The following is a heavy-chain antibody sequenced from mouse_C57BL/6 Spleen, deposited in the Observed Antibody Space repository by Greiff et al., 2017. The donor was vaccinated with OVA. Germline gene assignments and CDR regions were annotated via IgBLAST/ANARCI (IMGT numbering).Heavy chain of an antibody. Sequence: QVQLKQSGAELARPGASVKLSCKASGYTFTSYGISWVKQRTGQGLEWIGEIYPRSGNTYYHEKFKGKATLTADKSSSTAYMELRSLTSEDSAVYFCARWSTTVVAHYAMDYWGQGTSVTVSS. CDR2: IYPRSGNT. J-gene: IGHJ4*01. V-gene: IGHV1-81*01. CDR3: ARWSTTVVAHYAMDY. D-gene: IGHD1-1*01. CDR1: GYTFTSYG.